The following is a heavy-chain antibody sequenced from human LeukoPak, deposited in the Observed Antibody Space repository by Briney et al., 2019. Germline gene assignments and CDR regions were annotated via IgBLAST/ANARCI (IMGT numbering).Heavy chain of an antibody. CDR3: VKDQSGSYDY. D-gene: IGHD1-26*01. CDR2: ISWDGGST. CDR1: GFTFDDYT. J-gene: IGHJ4*02. Sequence: GGSLRLSCAASGFTFDDYTMHWVRQAPGKGLEWVSLISWDGGSTYYADSVKGRFTISRDNSKNSLYLQMNSLRTEDTALYYCVKDQSGSYDYWGQGTLVTVSS. V-gene: IGHV3-43*01.